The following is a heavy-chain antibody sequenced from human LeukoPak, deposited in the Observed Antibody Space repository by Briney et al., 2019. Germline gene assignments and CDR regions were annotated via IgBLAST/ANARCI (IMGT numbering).Heavy chain of an antibody. Sequence: PGGSLRLSCAASGFTFSSYSMTWVRQAPGKGLEWVANIKEDGSEKYYVDSVTGRFTISRDNAKNLLYLQMNSLRAEDTAVYYCAGSKDFWSGYYRYWGQGTLVTVSS. D-gene: IGHD3-3*01. V-gene: IGHV3-7*01. CDR2: IKEDGSEK. CDR3: AGSKDFWSGYYRY. CDR1: GFTFSSYS. J-gene: IGHJ4*02.